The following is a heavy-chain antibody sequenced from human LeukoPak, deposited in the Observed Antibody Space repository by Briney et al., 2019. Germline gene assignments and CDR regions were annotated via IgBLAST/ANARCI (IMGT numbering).Heavy chain of an antibody. CDR3: AKDSGQGLDY. Sequence: GGPLRLSCAASGFIFNDYDMHWVRQAPGKGLEWVAFVRSDGSNKYYTDSMKGRFTISRDNSENTLYLQMNNLRTEDTAVYYCAKDSGQGLDYWGQGTLVTVSS. J-gene: IGHJ4*02. V-gene: IGHV3-30*02. CDR1: GFIFNDYD. CDR2: VRSDGSNK.